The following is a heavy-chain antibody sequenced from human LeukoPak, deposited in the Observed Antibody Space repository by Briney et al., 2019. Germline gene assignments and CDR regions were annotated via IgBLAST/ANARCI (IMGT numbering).Heavy chain of an antibody. CDR1: GYSISSGYY. CDR2: IYHSGST. Sequence: PSETLSLTCTVSGYSISSGYYWGWIRQPPGKGLEWIGSIYHSGSTYYNPSLKSRVTISVDTSKNQFSLKLSSVTAADTAVYYCARGGKSYPYYFDYWGQGTLVTVSS. CDR3: ARGGKSYPYYFDY. V-gene: IGHV4-38-2*02. D-gene: IGHD1-26*01. J-gene: IGHJ4*02.